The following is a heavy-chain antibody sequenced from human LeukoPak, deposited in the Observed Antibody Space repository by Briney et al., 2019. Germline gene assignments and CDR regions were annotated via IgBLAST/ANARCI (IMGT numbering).Heavy chain of an antibody. CDR2: IYHSGST. D-gene: IGHD1-7*01. CDR3: ARVPGNYERTFDY. J-gene: IGHJ4*02. CDR1: GGSISSSNW. V-gene: IGHV4-4*02. Sequence: PSETLSLTCAVSGGSISSSNWWSWVRQPPGKGLEWIGEIYHSGSTNYNPSLKSRVTISVDKSKNQFSLKLSSVTAADTAVYYCARVPGNYERTFDYWGQGTLVTVSS.